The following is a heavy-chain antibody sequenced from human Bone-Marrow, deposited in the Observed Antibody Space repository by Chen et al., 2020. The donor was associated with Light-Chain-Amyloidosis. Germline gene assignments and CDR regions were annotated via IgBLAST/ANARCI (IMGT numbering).Heavy chain of an antibody. Sequence: QVQLVQSGAEVKRPGASVKVSCKASGYTFTSYGIIWVRQAPGQGLECMGWVSAYNGNTNYAQEFQGRVTMTTDTSTDTAYMELRSLRSDDTAVYYCARGYSVSYMADYWGQGSLVTVS. CDR2: VSAYNGNT. D-gene: IGHD1-26*01. V-gene: IGHV1-18*01. J-gene: IGHJ4*02. CDR1: GYTFTSYG. CDR3: ARGYSVSYMADY.